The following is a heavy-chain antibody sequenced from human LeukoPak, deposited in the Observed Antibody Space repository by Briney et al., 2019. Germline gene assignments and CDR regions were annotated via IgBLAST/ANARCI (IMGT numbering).Heavy chain of an antibody. V-gene: IGHV1-8*01. Sequence: ASVKVSCKASGYTFTSYDINWVRQATGQGLEWMGWMNPNSGNTGYAQKFQGRVTMTRNTSISTAYMELSSLRSEDTAVYYCARTAVAGIHFDYWGQGALVTVSS. CDR2: MNPNSGNT. CDR1: GYTFTSYD. CDR3: ARTAVAGIHFDY. J-gene: IGHJ4*02. D-gene: IGHD6-19*01.